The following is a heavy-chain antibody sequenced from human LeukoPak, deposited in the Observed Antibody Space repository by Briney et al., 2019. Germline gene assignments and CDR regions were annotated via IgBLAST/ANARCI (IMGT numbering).Heavy chain of an antibody. V-gene: IGHV1-2*02. D-gene: IGHD3-3*01. CDR1: GYTFIDFC. CDR2: INSNSGGT. J-gene: IGHJ4*02. CDR3: ARSEFLEWSMSPGFDY. Sequence: GASVKVSCKASGYTFIDFCIHWVRQAPGQGLEWMGWINSNSGGTDRAQMFQGRVTMTRDASIRTAYMDLSGLNYDDTAIYYCARSEFLEWSMSPGFDYWGQGTLVTVSS.